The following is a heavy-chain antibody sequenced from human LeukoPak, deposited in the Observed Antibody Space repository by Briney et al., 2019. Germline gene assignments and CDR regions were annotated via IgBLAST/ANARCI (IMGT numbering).Heavy chain of an antibody. CDR3: ARDLRIAVAGTSDY. CDR2: INPNSGGI. V-gene: IGHV1-2*02. D-gene: IGHD6-19*01. CDR1: GYTFTGYY. Sequence: ASVKVSCKASGYTFTGYYMHWVRQAPGQGLEWMGWINPNSGGINYAQKFQGRVTMTRDTSISTAYMELSRLRSDDTAVYYCARDLRIAVAGTSDYWGQGTLVTVSS. J-gene: IGHJ4*02.